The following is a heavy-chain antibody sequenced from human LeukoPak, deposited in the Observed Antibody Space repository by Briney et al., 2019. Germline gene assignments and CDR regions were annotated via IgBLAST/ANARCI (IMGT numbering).Heavy chain of an antibody. V-gene: IGHV7-4-1*02. J-gene: IGHJ6*02. Sequence: GASVKVSFKASGYTFTSYAMNWVRQAPGQGLERMGWINTNTGNPTYSHGFTGRFVFSLDTSVSTAYLQISSLKAEDTAVYYCARVGLPKHEYGMDGWGQARTVTVS. CDR1: GYTFTSYA. CDR3: ARVGLPKHEYGMDG. CDR2: INTNTGNP. D-gene: IGHD2-15*01.